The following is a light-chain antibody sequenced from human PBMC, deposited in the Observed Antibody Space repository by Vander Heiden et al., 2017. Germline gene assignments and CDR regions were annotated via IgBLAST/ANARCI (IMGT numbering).Light chain of an antibody. Sequence: DIQMTQSPSSLSASVGDRVTITCRASQSISSYLNWYQQKPGKAPKLLIYAASSLQSGAPSRFSGSGYGTDFTLTISSRQPEDLAPYYCQQSDSNGMYTFGQGTKLEIK. CDR2: AAS. CDR1: QSISSY. J-gene: IGKJ2*01. CDR3: QQSDSNGMYT. V-gene: IGKV1-39*01.